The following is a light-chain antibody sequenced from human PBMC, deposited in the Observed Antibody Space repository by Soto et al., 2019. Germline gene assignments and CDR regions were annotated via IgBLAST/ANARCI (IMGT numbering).Light chain of an antibody. CDR3: QQYSDSSPT. CDR1: QSVSIW. CDR2: GAS. Sequence: DIPMTQSPSTLSASVGDRVTITCRASQSVSIWLAWYQQKPGGAPKLLIYGASSLESGVPSKFSGSGSVTEFTLTIDSLQPDDFATYYCQQYSDSSPTFGQGTKLEIK. V-gene: IGKV1-5*01. J-gene: IGKJ2*01.